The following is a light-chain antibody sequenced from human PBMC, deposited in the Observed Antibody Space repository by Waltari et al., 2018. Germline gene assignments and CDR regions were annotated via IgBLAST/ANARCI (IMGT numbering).Light chain of an antibody. Sequence: DIHMTQSPSSLSASVGDRVTFTCQASQDLNNYLNWYHQKPGKAPKFLIYDASKLETGVPSRFSGSGSGTTFTFTISYLEPEDVGTYYCQQYDSLPVTFGGGTKVEI. V-gene: IGKV1-33*01. J-gene: IGKJ4*01. CDR3: QQYDSLPVT. CDR2: DAS. CDR1: QDLNNY.